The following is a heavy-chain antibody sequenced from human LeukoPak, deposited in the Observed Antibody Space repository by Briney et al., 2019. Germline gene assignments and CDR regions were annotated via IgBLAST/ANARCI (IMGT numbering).Heavy chain of an antibody. Sequence: GGSLRLSCAASGFTFSSYGMHWVRQAPGKGLEWVAVIWYDGSNKYYADSVKGRFTISRDNSKNTLYLQMNSLRAEDTAVYYCARGRGLVLSYYYYGMDVWAKGPRSPSP. CDR1: GFTFSSYG. V-gene: IGHV3-33*01. J-gene: IGHJ6*02. CDR2: IWYDGSNK. CDR3: ARGRGLVLSYYYYGMDV. D-gene: IGHD6-19*01.